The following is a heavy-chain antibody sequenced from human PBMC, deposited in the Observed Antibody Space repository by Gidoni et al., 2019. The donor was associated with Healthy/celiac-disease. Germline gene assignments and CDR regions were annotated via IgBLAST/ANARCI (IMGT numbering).Heavy chain of an antibody. V-gene: IGHV1-69*02. D-gene: IGHD3-3*01. CDR1: GGTFSSYT. J-gene: IGHJ5*02. CDR2: IIPILGIA. Sequence: QVQLVQSGAEVKKPGSSVKVSCKASGGTFSSYTISWVRQAPGQGLEWMGRIIPILGIANYAQKFQGRVTITADKSTSTAYMELSSLRSEDTAVYYCARGRERLRFLEWLSYFDPWGQGTLVTVSS. CDR3: ARGRERLRFLEWLSYFDP.